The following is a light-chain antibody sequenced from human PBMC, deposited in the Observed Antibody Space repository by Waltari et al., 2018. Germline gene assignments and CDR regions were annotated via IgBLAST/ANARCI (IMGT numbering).Light chain of an antibody. J-gene: IGKJ1*01. CDR3: QQYNNWPPWT. CDR1: QSVSRN. V-gene: IGKV3-15*01. CDR2: GAS. Sequence: ILMTQSPATLSVSPGERATLSCRASQSVSRNLAWYQQKTGQTPRLLIYGASTRATGIAARFSGSGYGTDFTLTISSVQSEDFALYYCQQYNNWPPWTFGQGTKVEIK.